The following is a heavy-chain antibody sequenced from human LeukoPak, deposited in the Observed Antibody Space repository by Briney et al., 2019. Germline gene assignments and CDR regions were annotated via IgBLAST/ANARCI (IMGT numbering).Heavy chain of an antibody. J-gene: IGHJ6*03. D-gene: IGHD2-2*01. CDR2: IYHSGST. CDR3: ASHCSSTSCYPPYYYYMDV. Sequence: SQTLSLTCTVSGGSISSGGYYWSWIRQPPGKGLEWIGYIYHSGSTYYNPSLKSRVTISVDRSKNQFSLKLSSVTAADTAVYYCASHCSSTSCYPPYYYYMDVWGKGTTVTVSS. V-gene: IGHV4-30-2*01. CDR1: GGSISSGGYY.